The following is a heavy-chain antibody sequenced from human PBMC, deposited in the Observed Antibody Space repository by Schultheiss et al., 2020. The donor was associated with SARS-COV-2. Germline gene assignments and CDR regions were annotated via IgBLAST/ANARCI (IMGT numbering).Heavy chain of an antibody. Sequence: GGSLRLSCAASGFTFSRNAMHWVRQAPGKGLEWVAVISYDGSNKYYADSVKGRFTISRDNSKNTLYLQMNSLRAEDTAVYYCARFADYGDYGYYYGMDVWGQGTTVTVSS. CDR3: ARFADYGDYGYYYGMDV. V-gene: IGHV3-30-3*01. J-gene: IGHJ6*02. CDR1: GFTFSRNA. D-gene: IGHD4-17*01. CDR2: ISYDGSNK.